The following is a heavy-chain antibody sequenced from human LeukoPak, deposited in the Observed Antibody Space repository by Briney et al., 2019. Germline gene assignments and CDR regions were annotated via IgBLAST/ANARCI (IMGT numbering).Heavy chain of an antibody. CDR2: INTDGSST. Sequence: GGSLRLSCAASGFTFSSYWMHWVRQAPGKGLVWVSRINTDGSSTSYADSVKGRFTISRDNAKNTLYLQMNSLRAEDTAAYYCARDTYDISGYYYGPFDYWGQGTLVTVSS. J-gene: IGHJ4*02. CDR1: GFTFSSYW. D-gene: IGHD3-22*01. CDR3: ARDTYDISGYYYGPFDY. V-gene: IGHV3-74*01.